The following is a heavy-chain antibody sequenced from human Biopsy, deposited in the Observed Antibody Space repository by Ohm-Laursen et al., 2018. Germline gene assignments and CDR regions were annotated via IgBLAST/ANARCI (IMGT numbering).Heavy chain of an antibody. CDR1: GFAFSYYG. V-gene: IGHV3-33*01. J-gene: IGHJ5*02. CDR2: MWSDGINK. D-gene: IGHD3-9*01. Sequence: SLRLSCAASGFAFSYYGLHWVRQAPGKGLQWVAVMWSDGINKNYADSVKGRFTVSRDNSNNVLYLQMISLRAEDSAVYYCARDDDTTGHYMILNHWGQGTLVTVSS. CDR3: ARDDDTTGHYMILNH.